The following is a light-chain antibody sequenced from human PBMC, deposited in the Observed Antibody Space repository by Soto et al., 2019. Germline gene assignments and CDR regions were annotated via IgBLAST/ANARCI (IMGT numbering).Light chain of an antibody. V-gene: IGKV3-20*01. CDR1: QRVSSTY. Sequence: EVVLTQSPDTLSLFPGERATLSCRASQRVSSTYFAWYRQKPGQPPSLLIYGASNRATGVPDRFRGSGSGTDFTLTISRLEPEDFAVYYCQQYGSSPPGFTFGPGTTVEIK. J-gene: IGKJ3*01. CDR2: GAS. CDR3: QQYGSSPPGFT.